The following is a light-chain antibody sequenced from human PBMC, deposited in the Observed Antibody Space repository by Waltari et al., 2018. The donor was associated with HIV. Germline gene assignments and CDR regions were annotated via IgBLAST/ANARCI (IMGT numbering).Light chain of an antibody. V-gene: IGKV2-28*01. J-gene: IGKJ4*01. Sequence: DIVIAHSPLSLPVTPEEPASISCRSSQSLLHRNGYKYLAWYLQKPGQSPQLLIYLGSNRASGVPDRFSGSGSGTNFTLEISRVEAEDVGVYYCMQALQTPLTFGGGTKVEIK. CDR2: LGS. CDR1: QSLLHRNGYKY. CDR3: MQALQTPLT.